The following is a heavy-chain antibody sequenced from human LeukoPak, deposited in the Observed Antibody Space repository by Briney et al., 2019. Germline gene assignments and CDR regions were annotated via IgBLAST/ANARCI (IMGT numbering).Heavy chain of an antibody. J-gene: IGHJ4*02. D-gene: IGHD3-10*01. CDR2: INHSGST. Sequence: SETLSLTCAVDGGSFSGYYWSWIRQPPGKGVEWFGEINHSGSTNYNPSLKSRVTISVDTSKNQFSLKLSCVTAADTAVYYCARGREFDSYYFDYWGQGTLVTVSS. V-gene: IGHV4-34*01. CDR1: GGSFSGYY. CDR3: ARGREFDSYYFDY.